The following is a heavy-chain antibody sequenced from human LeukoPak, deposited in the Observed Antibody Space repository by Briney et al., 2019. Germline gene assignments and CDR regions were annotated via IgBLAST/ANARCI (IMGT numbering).Heavy chain of an antibody. V-gene: IGHV1-8*03. CDR1: GYTFTSYD. J-gene: IGHJ5*02. Sequence: ASVKVSCKASGYTFTSYDINWVRQATGQGLEWMGWMNPNSGNTGYAQKFQGRVTITRNTSLSTAYMELSSLRSEDTAVYYCARLKRWGGFDPWGQGTLVTVSS. CDR2: MNPNSGNT. CDR3: ARLKRWGGFDP. D-gene: IGHD5-24*01.